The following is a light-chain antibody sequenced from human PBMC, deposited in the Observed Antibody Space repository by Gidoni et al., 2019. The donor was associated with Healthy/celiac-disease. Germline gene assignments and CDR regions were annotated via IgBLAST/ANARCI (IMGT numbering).Light chain of an antibody. V-gene: IGKV2-28*01. CDR2: LGS. J-gene: IGKJ2*04. Sequence: DIVLPQSPLSLPVTPGEPASISCRSSQSLLHSNGYNYLDWYLQKPGQSPQLLIYLGSNRASGVPDRFSGSGSGTDFTLKIRRVEAEDVGVYYCMQALQTPPMCSFGQGTKLEIK. CDR3: MQALQTPPMCS. CDR1: QSLLHSNGYNY.